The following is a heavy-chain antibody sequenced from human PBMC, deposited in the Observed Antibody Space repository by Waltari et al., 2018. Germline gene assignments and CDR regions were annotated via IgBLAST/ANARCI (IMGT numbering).Heavy chain of an antibody. CDR1: GCTFSLSG. D-gene: IGHD5-12*01. J-gene: IGHJ4*02. Sequence: QVQLVASGGGVVQPGGSLSISCAASGCTFSLSGMHWVRQAPGKGLEWVAFMSYDGSNKYYADSVKGRFTISRDNSRNTLYLQMNRLRDEDTAVYYCMKDQARGWGQGTLVTVSS. CDR3: MKDQARG. CDR2: MSYDGSNK. V-gene: IGHV3-30*02.